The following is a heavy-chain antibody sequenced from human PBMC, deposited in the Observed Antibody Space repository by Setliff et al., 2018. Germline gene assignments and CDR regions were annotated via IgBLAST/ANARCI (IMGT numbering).Heavy chain of an antibody. J-gene: IGHJ6*02. V-gene: IGHV3-21*01. CDR1: GFSVSTFS. CDR3: ARDGVYYALDV. CDR2: ITGSSTYI. Sequence: PGGSLRLSCAASGFSVSTFSMHWVRQTPGKGLEWVSSITGSSTYIFYADSVRGRFTISRDNAKNSVFLQMNSLRADDTAVYYCARDGVYYALDVWGQGTTVTVSS.